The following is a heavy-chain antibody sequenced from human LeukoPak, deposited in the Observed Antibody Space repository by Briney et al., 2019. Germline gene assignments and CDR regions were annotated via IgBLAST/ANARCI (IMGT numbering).Heavy chain of an antibody. J-gene: IGHJ4*02. V-gene: IGHV3-9*03. CDR3: AKGQGELSPYYFDY. Sequence: GRSLRLSCAASGCTFDDYAMHWVRRAPGKGLEWVSGISWNSGNIHYADSVKGRFTISRDNAKNSLYLQMNSLRAEDMALYYCAKGQGELSPYYFDYWGQGTLVTVSS. CDR1: GCTFDDYA. D-gene: IGHD1-7*01. CDR2: ISWNSGNI.